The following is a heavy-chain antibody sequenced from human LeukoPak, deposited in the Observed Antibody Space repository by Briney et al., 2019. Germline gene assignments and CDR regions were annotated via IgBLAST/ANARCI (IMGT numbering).Heavy chain of an antibody. CDR2: ITGSGDST. V-gene: IGHV3-23*01. CDR1: GFTFSNYA. J-gene: IGHJ5*02. CDR3: ARGGRVVVIIRPLYITHNWFDP. D-gene: IGHD3-22*01. Sequence: GGSLRLSCAASGFTFSNYAMGWVRQAPGKGLEWVSTITGSGDSTYNADSVKGRFTISRDNSENTLYLQMNSLRAEDTAVYYCARGGRVVVIIRPLYITHNWFDPWGQGTLVTVSS.